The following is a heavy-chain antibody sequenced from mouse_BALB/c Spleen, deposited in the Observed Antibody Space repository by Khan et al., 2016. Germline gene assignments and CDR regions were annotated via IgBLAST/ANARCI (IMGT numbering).Heavy chain of an antibody. V-gene: IGHV4-1*02. Sequence: EVKLLESGGGLVQPGGSLKLSCAASGFDFSRYWMSWVRQAPGKGLEWIGDINPDSSPINYTPSLKDKFIISRDNANNTLYLQISKVRSEDTALEYCARLLRYAMDYWGQGTSVTVSS. CDR1: GFDFSRYW. CDR2: INPDSSPI. J-gene: IGHJ4*01. CDR3: ARLLRYAMDY. D-gene: IGHD1-1*01.